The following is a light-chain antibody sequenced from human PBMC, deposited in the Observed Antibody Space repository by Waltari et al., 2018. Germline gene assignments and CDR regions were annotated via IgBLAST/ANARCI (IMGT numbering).Light chain of an antibody. CDR2: EGT. J-gene: IGLJ1*01. CDR1: TSDVWTYNL. CDR3: CSYVSNTYV. Sequence: TTSDVWTYNLVSWYQQHPGKAPKLIIFEGTKRPSGVSNRFFASKSGNTASLTISGLQADDEADYHCCSYVSNTYVFGTGTKVTVL. V-gene: IGLV2-23*01.